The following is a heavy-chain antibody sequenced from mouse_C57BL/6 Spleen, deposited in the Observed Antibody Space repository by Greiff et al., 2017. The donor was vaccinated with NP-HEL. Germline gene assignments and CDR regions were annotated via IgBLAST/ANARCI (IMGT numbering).Heavy chain of an antibody. CDR2: IYPRSGNT. Sequence: VKLQESGAELARPGASVKLSCKASGYTFTSYGISWVKQRTGQGLEWIGEIYPRSGNTYYNEKFKGKATLTADKSSSTAYMELRSLTSEDSAVYFCAREGTTVVALYYYAMDYWGQGTSVTVSS. J-gene: IGHJ4*01. CDR1: GYTFTSYG. V-gene: IGHV1-81*01. D-gene: IGHD1-1*01. CDR3: AREGTTVVALYYYAMDY.